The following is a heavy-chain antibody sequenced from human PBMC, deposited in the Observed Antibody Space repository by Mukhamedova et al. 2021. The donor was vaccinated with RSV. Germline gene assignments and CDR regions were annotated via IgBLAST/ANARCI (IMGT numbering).Heavy chain of an antibody. CDR3: ARDTQWLANHHGPDF. J-gene: IGHJ3*01. Sequence: GGSEKFYADSVKGRFSVARDNFKNTLYLQMDSLRADDTAMYYCARDTQWLANHHGPDFWGQGTMVTVSS. V-gene: IGHV3-33*01. D-gene: IGHD6-19*01. CDR2: GGSEK.